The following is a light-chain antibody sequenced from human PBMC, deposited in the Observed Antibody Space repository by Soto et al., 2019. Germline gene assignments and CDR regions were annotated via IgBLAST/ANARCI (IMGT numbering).Light chain of an antibody. V-gene: IGKV1-5*01. CDR3: HSRA. Sequence: DIRLTQSPSTLSASVGARVTITCGASQSIGTWLAWYQQKPGRAPKLLIYDASTLESGVPSRFSGSGSETEFTLTISRLQPDDFATYFCHSRAFGQGTRLDI. J-gene: IGKJ5*01. CDR1: QSIGTW. CDR2: DAS.